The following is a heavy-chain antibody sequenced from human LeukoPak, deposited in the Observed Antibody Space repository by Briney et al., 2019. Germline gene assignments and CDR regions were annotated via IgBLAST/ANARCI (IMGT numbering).Heavy chain of an antibody. CDR1: GGSFSGYY. Sequence: PSETLSLTCAVYGGSFSGYYWSWIRQPPGKGLEWIGEINHSGSTNYNPSLKSRVTISVDTSKNRFSLKLSSVTAADTAVYYCARARARSELDYWGQGTLVTVSS. CDR2: INHSGST. J-gene: IGHJ4*02. CDR3: ARARARSELDY. V-gene: IGHV4-34*01.